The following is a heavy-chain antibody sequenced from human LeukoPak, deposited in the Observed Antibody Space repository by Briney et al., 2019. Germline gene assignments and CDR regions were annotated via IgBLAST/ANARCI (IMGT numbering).Heavy chain of an antibody. Sequence: ASVKVSCKASGYTFTGYYMHWGRQGPGQGLEWKGWINPNSGGTNYAQKFQGRVTMTRDTSISTAYMELSRLRSDDTAVYYCAAVAGLGNAFDIWGQGTMVTVSS. CDR3: AAVAGLGNAFDI. D-gene: IGHD6-19*01. J-gene: IGHJ3*02. CDR1: GYTFTGYY. V-gene: IGHV1-2*02. CDR2: INPNSGGT.